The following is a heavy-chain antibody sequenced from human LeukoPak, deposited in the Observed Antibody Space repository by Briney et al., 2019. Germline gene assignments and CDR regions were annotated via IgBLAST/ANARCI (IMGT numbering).Heavy chain of an antibody. V-gene: IGHV3-30*02. CDR3: AKTGGDSVLYYYYMDV. CDR2: IQYDGSNK. D-gene: IGHD3-10*01. J-gene: IGHJ6*03. Sequence: GGSLRLSCAASGFTLTSYGMHWVRQAPGKGLEWVAFIQYDGSNKNYADSVKGRFTISRDYSMNTLYLQMNSLRAEDTAVYYCAKTGGDSVLYYYYMDVWGKGTTVTVSS. CDR1: GFTLTSYG.